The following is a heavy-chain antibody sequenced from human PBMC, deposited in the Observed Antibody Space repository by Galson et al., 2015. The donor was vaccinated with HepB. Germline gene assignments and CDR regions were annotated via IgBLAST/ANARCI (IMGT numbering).Heavy chain of an antibody. V-gene: IGHV3-23*01. CDR1: GFTFSSYG. CDR2: ISGDGGKT. CDR3: ASHEGGNGNWLDP. Sequence: SLRLSCAASGFTFSSYGMSWVRQAPGKGPEWVSAISGDGGKTYYADSVQGRFTISRDNSKNTLYVQMSSLRAEDTAVYYCASHEGGNGNWLDPWGQGTLVPVSS. D-gene: IGHD4-23*01. J-gene: IGHJ5*02.